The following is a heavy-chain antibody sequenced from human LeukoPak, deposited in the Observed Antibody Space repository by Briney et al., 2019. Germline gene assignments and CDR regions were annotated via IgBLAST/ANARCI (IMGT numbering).Heavy chain of an antibody. CDR1: GGSSSSYY. CDR2: IYYSGST. V-gene: IGHV4-59*01. CDR3: ARGDGSYFGY. D-gene: IGHD1-26*01. J-gene: IGHJ4*02. Sequence: SETLSLTCTVSGGSSSSYYWSWIRQPPGKGLEWIGYIYYSGSTNYNPSLKSRVTISVDTSKNQFSLKLSSVTAADTAVYYCARGDGSYFGYWGQGTLVTVSS.